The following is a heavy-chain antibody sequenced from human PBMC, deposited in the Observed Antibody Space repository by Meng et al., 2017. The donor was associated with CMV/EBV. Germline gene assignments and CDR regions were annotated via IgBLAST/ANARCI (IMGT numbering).Heavy chain of an antibody. CDR3: ARDLMNCSSTSCANWFDP. CDR2: IYTSGST. V-gene: IGHV4-4*07. J-gene: IGHJ5*02. D-gene: IGHD2-2*01. CDR1: GGSLSSYY. Sequence: ESAPGLGKPPQTLSLTCTVSGGSLSSYYGSWIRQPAGKGLEWIGRIYTSGSTNYNPSLKSRVTMSVDTSKNQFSLKLSSVTAADTAVYYCARDLMNCSSTSCANWFDPWGQGTLVTVSS.